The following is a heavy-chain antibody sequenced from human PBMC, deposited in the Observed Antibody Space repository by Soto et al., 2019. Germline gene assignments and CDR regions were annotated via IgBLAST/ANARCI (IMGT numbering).Heavy chain of an antibody. CDR1: GGPISSSNW. J-gene: IGHJ6*02. CDR2: IYHSGST. Sequence: SETLSLTCAVSGGPISSSNWWSWVRQPPGKGLEWIGEIYHSGSTNYNPSLKSRVTISVDKSKNQFSLKLSSVTAADTAVYYCARERITIFGVVRSYYYYGMDVWGQGTTVTVS. D-gene: IGHD3-3*01. CDR3: ARERITIFGVVRSYYYYGMDV. V-gene: IGHV4-4*02.